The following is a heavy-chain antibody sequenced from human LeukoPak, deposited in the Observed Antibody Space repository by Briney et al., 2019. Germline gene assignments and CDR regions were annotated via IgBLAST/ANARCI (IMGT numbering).Heavy chain of an antibody. J-gene: IGHJ4*02. D-gene: IGHD5-24*01. V-gene: IGHV3-7*01. CDR2: IRQDGSEK. CDR1: GFTFSTYW. CDR3: ARVIDGALIDY. Sequence: GGSLRLSCVASGFTFSTYWMSWVRQAPGKGLEWVANIRQDGSEKYYVDSVKGRFTISRDNAKNSLYLQMNSLRDDDTAVYYCARVIDGALIDYWGQGTLVTVSS.